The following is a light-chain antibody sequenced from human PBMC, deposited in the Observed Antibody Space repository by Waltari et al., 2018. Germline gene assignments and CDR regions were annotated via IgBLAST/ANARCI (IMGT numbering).Light chain of an antibody. CDR1: SSDIGGHNY. CDR2: GVT. J-gene: IGLJ3*02. Sequence: QSALTQPASVSGSPGQSITISCTGTSSDIGGHNYVSWYQQHPGQAPKLVIFGVTTRPSGVAYRFSGSKSGNTASLTISGLQAEDEAYYYCTSYTTRVTWVFGGGTKVTVL. CDR3: TSYTTRVTWV. V-gene: IGLV2-14*01.